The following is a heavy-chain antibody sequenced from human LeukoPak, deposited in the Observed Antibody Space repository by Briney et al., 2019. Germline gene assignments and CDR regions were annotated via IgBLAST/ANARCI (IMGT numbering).Heavy chain of an antibody. D-gene: IGHD3-10*01. J-gene: IGHJ6*02. Sequence: GRSLRLSCAASGFTFSSYGMHWVRQAPGKGLEWVAVISYDGSNKYHADSVKGRFTISRDNARNSLFLQMNSLRDEDTAVYYCARVGRGVYGMDVWGQGTTVTVSS. CDR3: ARVGRGVYGMDV. V-gene: IGHV3-30*03. CDR1: GFTFSSYG. CDR2: ISYDGSNK.